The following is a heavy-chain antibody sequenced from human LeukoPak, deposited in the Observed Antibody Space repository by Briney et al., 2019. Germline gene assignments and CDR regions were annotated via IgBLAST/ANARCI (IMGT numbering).Heavy chain of an antibody. D-gene: IGHD6-19*01. CDR3: ARTVAGKLVFDD. CDR2: IYYSGNT. V-gene: IGHV4-39*07. Sequence: SQTPSLTCTVSGGSISSGGYYWGWIRQPPGKGLEWIGSIYYSGNTYDSPSLKSRVTTSVDTSKNQFSLKLSSVTAADTAMYYCARTVAGKLVFDDWGQGTLVTISS. J-gene: IGHJ4*02. CDR1: GGSISSGGYY.